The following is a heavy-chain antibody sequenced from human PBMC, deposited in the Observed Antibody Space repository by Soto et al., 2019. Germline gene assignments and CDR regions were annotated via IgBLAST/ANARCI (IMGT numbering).Heavy chain of an antibody. CDR1: GYAFTTYG. J-gene: IGHJ4*02. CDR2: ISAHNGNT. V-gene: IGHV1-18*01. CDR3: ARGRDWDY. D-gene: IGHD3-9*01. Sequence: QVHLVQSGAEVKKPGASVNVSCQGSGYAFTTYGITWVRQAPGQGLEWMGWISAHNGNTNYAQKLQGRVTVTRDTSTSTDYMELRSLRYDDTAVYYCARGRDWDYWGQGALVTVSS.